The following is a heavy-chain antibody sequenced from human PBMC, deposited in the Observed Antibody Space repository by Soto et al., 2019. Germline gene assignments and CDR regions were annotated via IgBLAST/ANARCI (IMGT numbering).Heavy chain of an antibody. V-gene: IGHV3-21*01. CDR3: VRVSGSGYGDY. CDR2: ISSSSSYI. D-gene: IGHD3-22*01. Sequence: GGSLRVSCAASGFTFSSYSMNWVRQAPGKGLEWVSSISSSSSYIYYADSVKGRFTISRDNAKNSLYLQMNSLRAEDTAVYYCVRVSGSGYGDYWGQGTLVTVSS. J-gene: IGHJ4*02. CDR1: GFTFSSYS.